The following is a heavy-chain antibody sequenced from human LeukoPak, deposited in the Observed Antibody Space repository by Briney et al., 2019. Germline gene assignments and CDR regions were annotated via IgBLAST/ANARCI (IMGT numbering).Heavy chain of an antibody. V-gene: IGHV3-23*01. D-gene: IGHD4-11*01. CDR3: ARGPEAPTTVLDY. CDR1: GFTFSSYA. Sequence: GGSLRLSCAASGFTFSSYAMSWVRQAPGKGLEWVSAISGSGGSTYYADSVKGRFTISRDNSKNTLYLQMNSLRAEDTAVYYCARGPEAPTTVLDYWGQGTLVTVSS. J-gene: IGHJ4*02. CDR2: ISGSGGST.